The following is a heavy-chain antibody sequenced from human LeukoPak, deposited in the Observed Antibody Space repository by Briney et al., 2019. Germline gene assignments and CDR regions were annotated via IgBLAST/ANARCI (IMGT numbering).Heavy chain of an antibody. D-gene: IGHD3-22*01. Sequence: AGSLRLSCAASGFTFDDYTMHWVRHAPGKGLEWVSLISWDGGSTYYADSVKGRFTISRDNSKNSLYLQMTSLRTEDTAFYYCAKGPGFWYDSSGYYDYWGQGTLVTVSS. J-gene: IGHJ4*02. CDR2: ISWDGGST. CDR1: GFTFDDYT. CDR3: AKGPGFWYDSSGYYDY. V-gene: IGHV3-43*01.